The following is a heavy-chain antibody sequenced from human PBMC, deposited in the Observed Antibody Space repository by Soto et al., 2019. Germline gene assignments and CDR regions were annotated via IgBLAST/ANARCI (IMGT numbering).Heavy chain of an antibody. J-gene: IGHJ1*01. CDR2: ISAYNGNT. Sequence: ASVKVSCKASGYTFTSYAMHWVRQAPGQRLEWMGWISAYNGNTNYAQKLQGRVTMTTDTSTSTAYMELRSLRSDDTAVYYCARDRLWLGPGAVVEYFQHWGQGTLVTVSS. D-gene: IGHD3-10*01. V-gene: IGHV1-18*01. CDR3: ARDRLWLGPGAVVEYFQH. CDR1: GYTFTSYA.